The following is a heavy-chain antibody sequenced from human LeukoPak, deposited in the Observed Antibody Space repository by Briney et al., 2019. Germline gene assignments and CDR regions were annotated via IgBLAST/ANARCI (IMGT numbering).Heavy chain of an antibody. J-gene: IGHJ3*02. CDR1: GYTFTGYY. CDR2: INPNSGGT. D-gene: IGHD6-13*01. CDR3: ARASAAAGINAFDI. Sequence: VASVKVSCKASGYTFTGYYMHWVRQAPGQGLEWMGWINPNSGGTNYAQKFQGRVTMTRDTSISTVYMELSSLRSEDTAVYYCARASAAAGINAFDIWGQGTMVTVSS. V-gene: IGHV1-2*02.